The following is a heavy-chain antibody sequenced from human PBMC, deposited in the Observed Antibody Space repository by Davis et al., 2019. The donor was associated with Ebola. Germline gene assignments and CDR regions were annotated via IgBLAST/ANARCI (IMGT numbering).Heavy chain of an antibody. Sequence: PGGSLRLSCAASGFTFSGSTIHWVRQASGKGLEWVGRIRTKANNYATEYVASVKGRFTFSRDDSKNTAYLQMNSLTTEDTAVYYCTRYADYGGDFWGQGTLVTVSS. CDR1: GFTFSGST. V-gene: IGHV3-73*01. D-gene: IGHD4-17*01. CDR3: TRYADYGGDF. J-gene: IGHJ4*02. CDR2: IRTKANNYAT.